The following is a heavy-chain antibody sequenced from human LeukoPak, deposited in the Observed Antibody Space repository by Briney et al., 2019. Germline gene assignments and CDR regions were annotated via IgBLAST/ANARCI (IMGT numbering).Heavy chain of an antibody. CDR2: ISFDGTDK. CDR1: GFTFSSYA. V-gene: IGHV3-30*04. D-gene: IGHD1-26*01. CDR3: AKLEGRSGSSGSDY. Sequence: GGSLRLSCTASGFTFSSYAIHWVRQAQGKGLEWVALISFDGTDKYYADSVKGRFTISRDNSKNTLYLQMNSLRAEDTAVYYCAKLEGRSGSSGSDYWGQGTLVTVSS. J-gene: IGHJ4*02.